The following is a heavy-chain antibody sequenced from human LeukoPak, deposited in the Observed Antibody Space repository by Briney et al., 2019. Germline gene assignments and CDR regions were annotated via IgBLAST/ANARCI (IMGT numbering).Heavy chain of an antibody. Sequence: GRSLTLPCVASGFTFSNYAMRWVRQAPGKGLECVAVISYDGASRHYPDSMNGRFTTARDNSNNKLYLQLHSPRAEDTAVYYCATSLRNPGYWGQGTVDTVSS. D-gene: IGHD7-27*01. CDR2: ISYDGASR. V-gene: IGHV3-30*04. CDR1: GFTFSNYA. J-gene: IGHJ4*02. CDR3: ATSLRNPGY.